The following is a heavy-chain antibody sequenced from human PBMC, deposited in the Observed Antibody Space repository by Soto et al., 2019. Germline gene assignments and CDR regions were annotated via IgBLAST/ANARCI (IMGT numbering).Heavy chain of an antibody. V-gene: IGHV3-53*04. Sequence: EVQLVESGGGLVQPGGSLRLSCEASGFTVSSKYMSWVRQAPGKGLEWVSVIYSGGSTYYADSVKGRFTISRHNSKNTRYLQMNSLRTEDTAVYYCARSAGDFSRDYWGQGTLVSVSS. CDR1: GFTVSSKY. J-gene: IGHJ4*02. D-gene: IGHD3-10*01. CDR2: IYSGGST. CDR3: ARSAGDFSRDY.